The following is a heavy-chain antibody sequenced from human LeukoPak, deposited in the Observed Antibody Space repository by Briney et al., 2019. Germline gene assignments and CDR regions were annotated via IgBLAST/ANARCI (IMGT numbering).Heavy chain of an antibody. Sequence: GRSLRLSCAASGVTFTSYGMDWVRQAPGKGLEWVAVISSDGSNKYYADSVKGRFTISRDNSKNTLYLQMNSLRAEDTAVYYCAKGERFGELLPLDYWGQGTLVTVSS. CDR1: GVTFTSYG. CDR3: AKGERFGELLPLDY. D-gene: IGHD3-10*01. CDR2: ISSDGSNK. J-gene: IGHJ4*02. V-gene: IGHV3-30*18.